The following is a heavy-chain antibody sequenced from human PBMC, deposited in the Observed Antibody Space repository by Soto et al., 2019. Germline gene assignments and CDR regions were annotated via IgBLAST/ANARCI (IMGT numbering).Heavy chain of an antibody. V-gene: IGHV4-4*07. CDR2: IHSSGST. J-gene: IGHJ5*02. CDR3: ARDQGVAAAGITWFDP. CDR1: GASMNSYH. D-gene: IGHD6-13*01. Sequence: SETLSLTCTVSGASMNSYHWSWIRQPAGKGLEWIGHIHSSGSTNYNPSLKSRVTMSVDTSKNQFSLRLMSLTAADTAVYYCARDQGVAAAGITWFDPWGQGSLVTVS.